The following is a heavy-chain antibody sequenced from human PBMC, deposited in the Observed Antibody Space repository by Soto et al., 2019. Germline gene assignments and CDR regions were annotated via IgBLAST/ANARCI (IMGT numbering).Heavy chain of an antibody. J-gene: IGHJ6*02. D-gene: IGHD2-21*02. V-gene: IGHV2-5*02. CDR1: GFSLSTSGVG. Sequence: QITLKESGPTLVKPTQTLTLTCTFSGFSLSTSGVGVGWIRQPPGKALEWLALIYWDDDKRYSPSLRSRLTITKDTSKNQVVLTMTNMDPVDTATYHCIQSRYGGDCLQTYASHFYYGMDVWGQGTTVTVSS. CDR2: IYWDDDK. CDR3: IQSRYGGDCLQTYASHFYYGMDV.